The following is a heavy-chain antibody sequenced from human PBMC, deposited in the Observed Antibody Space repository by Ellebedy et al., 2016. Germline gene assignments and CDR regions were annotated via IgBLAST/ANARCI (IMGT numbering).Heavy chain of an antibody. CDR1: GFTFSNFA. Sequence: GGSLRLSCAASGFTFSNFAMSWVRRAPGKGLEWVSSISRTATYIYYADSVKGRFTISRDNAKNSLFLQMNSLRIEDSAVYSCASRAMAVAGTDPPRDYYYGMDVWGQGTTVTVSS. J-gene: IGHJ6*02. V-gene: IGHV3-21*01. D-gene: IGHD6-19*01. CDR3: ASRAMAVAGTDPPRDYYYGMDV. CDR2: ISRTATYI.